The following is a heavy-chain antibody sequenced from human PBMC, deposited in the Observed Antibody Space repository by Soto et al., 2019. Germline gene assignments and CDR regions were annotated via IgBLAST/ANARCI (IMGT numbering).Heavy chain of an antibody. CDR3: ASRGGSSWAIDY. CDR1: GFTFSDYY. CDR2: ISSSGSTI. J-gene: IGHJ4*02. D-gene: IGHD6-13*01. Sequence: QVQLVESGGGLVKPGGSLRLSCAASGFTFSDYYMSWIRQAPGKGLEWVSYISSSGSTIYYADSVKGRFTISRDNPKNSRYLQMTSRRAEDPDGYSGASRGGSSWAIDYWGQGSLVTVSS. V-gene: IGHV3-11*04.